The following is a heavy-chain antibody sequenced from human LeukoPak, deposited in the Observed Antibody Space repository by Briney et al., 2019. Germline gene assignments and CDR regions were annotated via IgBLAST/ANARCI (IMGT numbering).Heavy chain of an antibody. J-gene: IGHJ4*02. CDR2: IYSGGTT. Sequence: PGGSLRLSCAASGLTFNSNYMNWVRQAPGKGLQWVSVIYSGGTTYYADSVKGRFTISRDNSKNTLYLQMNSLRAEDTAVYYCARALLVRNGYNYSPNYFDYWGQGTLVTVSS. D-gene: IGHD5-24*01. V-gene: IGHV3-53*01. CDR3: ARALLVRNGYNYSPNYFDY. CDR1: GLTFNSNY.